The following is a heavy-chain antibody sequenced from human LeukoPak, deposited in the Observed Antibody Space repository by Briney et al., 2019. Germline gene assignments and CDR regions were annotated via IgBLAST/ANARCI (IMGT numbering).Heavy chain of an antibody. V-gene: IGHV4-59*01. J-gene: IGHJ6*03. CDR3: ARRKGDTAVAYYYDYMDV. CDR2: IYYSGST. CDR1: GGSISSYY. Sequence: SETLSLTCTVSGGSISSYYWSWIRQPPGKGLEWIGYIYYSGSTNYNPSLKSRVTISVDTSKNQFSLKLSSVTAADTAVYYCARRKGDTAVAYYYDYMDVWGKGTTVTVSS. D-gene: IGHD5-18*01.